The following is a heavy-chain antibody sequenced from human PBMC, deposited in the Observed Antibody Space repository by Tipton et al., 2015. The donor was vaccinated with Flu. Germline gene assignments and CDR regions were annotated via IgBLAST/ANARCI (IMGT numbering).Heavy chain of an antibody. D-gene: IGHD6-13*01. CDR2: ISGSGGST. V-gene: IGHV3-23*01. CDR3: AKSRSSSWYEYYFDY. Sequence: SLRLSCAASGFTVSSNYMSWVRQAPGKGLEWVSAISGSGGSTYYADSVKGRFTISRDNSKNTLYLQMNSLRAEDTAVYYCAKSRSSSWYEYYFDYWGQGTLVTVSS. J-gene: IGHJ4*02. CDR1: GFTVSSNY.